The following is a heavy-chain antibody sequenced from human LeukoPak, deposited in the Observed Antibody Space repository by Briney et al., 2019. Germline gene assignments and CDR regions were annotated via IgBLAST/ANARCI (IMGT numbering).Heavy chain of an antibody. CDR1: GGSISSGGYY. V-gene: IGHV4-30-2*01. CDR2: IYHSGST. Sequence: SETLSLTCTVSGGSISSGGYYWNWIRQPPGKGLEWIGYIYHSGSTYYNPSLKSRVTISVDRSKNQFSLKLSSVTAADTAVYYCARREVGATFAFDIWGQGTMVTVSS. J-gene: IGHJ3*02. CDR3: ARREVGATFAFDI. D-gene: IGHD1-26*01.